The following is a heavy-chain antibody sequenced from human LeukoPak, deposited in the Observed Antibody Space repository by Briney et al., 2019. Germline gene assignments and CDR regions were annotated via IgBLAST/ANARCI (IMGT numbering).Heavy chain of an antibody. CDR1: GGSFSGYY. CDR2: INHSGST. J-gene: IGHJ4*02. CDR3: ARGLRWLQFEHFDY. D-gene: IGHD5-24*01. Sequence: SETLSLTCAVYGGSFSGYYWSWIRQPPGKGLEWIGEINHSGSTNYNPSLKSRVTISVDTSKNQFSLKLSSVTAADTAVYYCARGLRWLQFEHFDYWGQGTLVTVSS. V-gene: IGHV4-34*01.